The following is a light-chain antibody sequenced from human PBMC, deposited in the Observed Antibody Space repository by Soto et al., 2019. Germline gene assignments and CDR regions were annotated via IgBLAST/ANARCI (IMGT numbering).Light chain of an antibody. J-gene: IGLJ1*01. V-gene: IGLV2-23*02. Sequence: QSVLTQPASVSGCPGQSITISCTGTSSDVGSYNLVSWYQQHPGKAPKLMIYEVTKRPSGVSNRFSGSKSGNTASLTISGLQAEDEAEYYCCSYAAPSTFVFGTGTKVTVL. CDR2: EVT. CDR1: SSDVGSYNL. CDR3: CSYAAPSTFV.